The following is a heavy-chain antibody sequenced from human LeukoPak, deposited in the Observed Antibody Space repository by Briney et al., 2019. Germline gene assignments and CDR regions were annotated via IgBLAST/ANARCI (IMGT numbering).Heavy chain of an antibody. V-gene: IGHV1-69*05. CDR2: IIPIFGTA. CDR1: GGTFSSYA. D-gene: IGHD2-21*02. Sequence: SVKVSCKASGGTFSSYAISWVRQAPGQGLECMGGIIPIFGTANYAQKFQGRVTITTDESTSTAYMELSSLRSEDTAVYYCASTSPYCGGDCSIDYWGQGTLVTVSS. CDR3: ASTSPYCGGDCSIDY. J-gene: IGHJ4*02.